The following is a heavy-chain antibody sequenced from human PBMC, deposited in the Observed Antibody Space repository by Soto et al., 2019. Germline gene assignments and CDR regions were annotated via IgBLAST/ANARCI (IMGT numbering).Heavy chain of an antibody. CDR2: ISGSGGST. D-gene: IGHD6-13*01. J-gene: IGHJ6*02. V-gene: IGHV3-23*01. Sequence: GGSLRLSCAASGFTFSSYAMSWVRQAPGKGLEWVSAISGSGGSTYYADSVKGRFTISRDNSKNTLYLQMNSLRAEDTAVYYCARPDPAHSSSTLTGYCMDVWGQGTTVTVSS. CDR1: GFTFSSYA. CDR3: ARPDPAHSSSTLTGYCMDV.